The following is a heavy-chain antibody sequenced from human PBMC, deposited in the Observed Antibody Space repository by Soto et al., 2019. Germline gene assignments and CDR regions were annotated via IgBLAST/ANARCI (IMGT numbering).Heavy chain of an antibody. CDR2: IWYDGSNK. J-gene: IGHJ6*03. D-gene: IGHD3-10*01. CDR1: GFTFSSYG. Sequence: GGSLRLSCAASGFTFSSYGMHWVRQAPGKGLEWVAVIWYDGSNKYYADSVKGRFTISRDNSKNTLYLQMNSLRAEDTAVYYCARESNYYGSGSYGFYYYMDVWGKGTTVTVSS. CDR3: ARESNYYGSGSYGFYYYMDV. V-gene: IGHV3-33*01.